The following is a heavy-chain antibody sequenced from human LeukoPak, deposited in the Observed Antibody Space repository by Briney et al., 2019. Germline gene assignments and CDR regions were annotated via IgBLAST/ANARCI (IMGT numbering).Heavy chain of an antibody. CDR1: GCTFSSYA. J-gene: IGHJ4*02. CDR3: ARNGYQLYYFDY. Sequence: GGSLRLSCAASGCTFSSYAMSWVRQAPGKGLEWVSAISGSGGSTYYADSVKGRYTISRDNSKNTLYLQMNSLRAEDTAVYYCARNGYQLYYFDYWGQGTLVTVSS. D-gene: IGHD2-2*01. CDR2: ISGSGGST. V-gene: IGHV3-23*01.